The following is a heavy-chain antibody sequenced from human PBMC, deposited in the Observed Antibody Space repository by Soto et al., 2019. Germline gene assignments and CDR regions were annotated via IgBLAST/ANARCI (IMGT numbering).Heavy chain of an antibody. J-gene: IGHJ4*02. CDR3: VRDTSSGWHLKDH. D-gene: IGHD3-9*01. CDR1: GFTFDDHG. Sequence: EVDLVESGGGLAQPGRSLRLSCVASGFTFDDHGMHWVRQIPGRGLEWVSGISWNSGSIGYVESVKGRFTIFRDNAKNSLYLEMNSLRQEDTALYYCVRDTSSGWHLKDHWGQGVQVSVSS. V-gene: IGHV3-9*01. CDR2: ISWNSGSI.